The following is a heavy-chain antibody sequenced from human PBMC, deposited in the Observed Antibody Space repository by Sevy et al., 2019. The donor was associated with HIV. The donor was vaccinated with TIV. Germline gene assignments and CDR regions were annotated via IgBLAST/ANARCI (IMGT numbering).Heavy chain of an antibody. Sequence: GESLKISCKGSGYSFTSYWIGWVRQMPGKGLEWMGIIYPGDSDTRYSPSFQGQVTISADKSISTAYLQWSSLKASDTAMYYCARLGPGYDYVWGAQNYFDYWGQGTLVTVSS. D-gene: IGHD3-16*01. CDR1: GYSFTSYW. V-gene: IGHV5-51*01. CDR3: ARLGPGYDYVWGAQNYFDY. CDR2: IYPGDSDT. J-gene: IGHJ4*02.